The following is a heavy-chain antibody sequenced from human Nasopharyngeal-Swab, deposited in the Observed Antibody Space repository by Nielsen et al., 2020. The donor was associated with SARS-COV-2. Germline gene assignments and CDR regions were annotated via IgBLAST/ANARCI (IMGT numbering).Heavy chain of an antibody. J-gene: IGHJ4*02. CDR3: ARGKPLYDSSGYYFDY. CDR1: GNTFNAYF. V-gene: IGHV1-2*06. CDR2: ISPNSGAT. D-gene: IGHD3-22*01. Sequence: ASVKVSCKASGNTFNAYFLHWARQAPGQGLEWMGRISPNSGATDYAQKFQGRVTVTRDTSTSVVYMELSRLRSDDTAVYYCARGKPLYDSSGYYFDYWGQGTLVTVSS.